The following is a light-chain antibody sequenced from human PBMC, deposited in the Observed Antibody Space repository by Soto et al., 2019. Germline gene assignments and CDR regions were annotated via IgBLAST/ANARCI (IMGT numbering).Light chain of an antibody. J-gene: IGKJ1*01. CDR2: GAS. CDR1: QSVSSN. Sequence: EIVMTQSPATLSVSPGERATLSCRASQSVSSNLAWYQQKPGQAPRLLFYGASTRATGIPVRFSASGSGTEFTLTISSLKSEDFAVYFCHQYGMSPQTFGQGTKVEIK. V-gene: IGKV3-15*01. CDR3: HQYGMSPQT.